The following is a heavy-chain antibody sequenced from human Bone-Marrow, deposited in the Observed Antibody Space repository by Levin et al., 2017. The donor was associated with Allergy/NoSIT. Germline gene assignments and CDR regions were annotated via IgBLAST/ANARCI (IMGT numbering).Heavy chain of an antibody. J-gene: IGHJ4*02. CDR2: IYPGDSET. CDR1: GYNFTDYW. V-gene: IGHV5-51*01. CDR3: ARVPGLRSGWYSHPLDY. D-gene: IGHD6-19*01. Sequence: PGGSLRLSCKVSGYNFTDYWIAWVRQVPGRGLEWMAFIYPGDSETEYRPSLQDHVTTSAVSFLNTAYLQWDSLKASDTATYYCARVPGLRSGWYSHPLDYWGQGTVVTVSS.